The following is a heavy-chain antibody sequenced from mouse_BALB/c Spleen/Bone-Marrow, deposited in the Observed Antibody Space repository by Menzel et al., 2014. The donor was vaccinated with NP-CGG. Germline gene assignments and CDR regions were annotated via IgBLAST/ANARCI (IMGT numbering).Heavy chain of an antibody. CDR2: VNPNNGGT. D-gene: IGHD1-1*01. CDR3: ARGPTTVVAYYYTLNY. J-gene: IGHJ4*01. Sequence: VHVKQSGPDLVKPGASVKISCKASGYSFTDYYMHWVKQSHGKSLEWIGRVNPNNGGTDYNQKFEGKAILTVDKSSRTAFMELRSLTSEDSAVYYYARGPTTVVAYYYTLNYWGQGTSVTVSS. V-gene: IGHV1-34*01. CDR1: GYSFTDYY.